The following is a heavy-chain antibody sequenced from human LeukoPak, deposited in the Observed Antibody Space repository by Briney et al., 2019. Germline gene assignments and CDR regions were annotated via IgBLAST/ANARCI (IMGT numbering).Heavy chain of an antibody. CDR3: AKMAAAESAFDY. Sequence: GGSLRLSCAASGFTFSSYGMHWVRQAPGKGLEWVAVISYDGSNKYYADSVKGRFTISRGNSKNTLYLQMNSLRAEDTAVYYCAKMAAAESAFDYWGQGTLVTVSS. CDR1: GFTFSSYG. J-gene: IGHJ4*02. D-gene: IGHD6-13*01. CDR2: ISYDGSNK. V-gene: IGHV3-30*18.